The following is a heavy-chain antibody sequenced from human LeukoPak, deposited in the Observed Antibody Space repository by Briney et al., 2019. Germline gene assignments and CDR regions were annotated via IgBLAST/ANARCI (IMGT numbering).Heavy chain of an antibody. J-gene: IGHJ4*02. Sequence: PGGSLRLSCAASGFTFSNYAIHWVRQAPGKGLEWVAVISFDGSKKFYADSVKGRFTMSKDNSKNTLYLQMNNLRAEDTAIYYCATDSYVSGSYYRLFYWGQGTLVTVSS. D-gene: IGHD3-10*01. CDR2: ISFDGSKK. V-gene: IGHV3-30*04. CDR1: GFTFSNYA. CDR3: ATDSYVSGSYYRLFY.